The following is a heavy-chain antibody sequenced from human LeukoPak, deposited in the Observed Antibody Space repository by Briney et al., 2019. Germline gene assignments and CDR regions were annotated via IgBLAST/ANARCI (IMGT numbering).Heavy chain of an antibody. D-gene: IGHD4-17*01. Sequence: GGSLRLSCAASGFTFNIYAMHWVRQAPGKGLEWVAVISYDGSKTYYADSVKGRFTISRDNSKNTLYLQMNSLRAEDTAVYYCAKDQSDYAGYYFDYWGQGNLVTVSS. V-gene: IGHV3-30-3*01. CDR2: ISYDGSKT. CDR3: AKDQSDYAGYYFDY. CDR1: GFTFNIYA. J-gene: IGHJ4*02.